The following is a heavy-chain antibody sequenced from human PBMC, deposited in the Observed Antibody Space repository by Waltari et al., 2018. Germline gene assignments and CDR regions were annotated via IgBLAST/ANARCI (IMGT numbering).Heavy chain of an antibody. CDR2: ISWNSGSI. V-gene: IGHV3-9*01. CDR3: AKGDTIFGVVTGAFDI. CDR1: GFTFDDYA. J-gene: IGHJ3*02. D-gene: IGHD3-3*01. Sequence: EVQLVESGGGLVQPGRSLRLSCAASGFTFDDYAMHWVRQAPGKGLEWVSGISWNSGSIGYADSVTGRFTISRDNAKNSLYLQMNSLRAEDTALYYCAKGDTIFGVVTGAFDIWGQGTMVTVSS.